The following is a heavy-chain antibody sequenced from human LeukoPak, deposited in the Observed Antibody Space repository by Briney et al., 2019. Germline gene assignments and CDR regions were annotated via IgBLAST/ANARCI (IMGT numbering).Heavy chain of an antibody. CDR2: IYSGGST. CDR1: GFAVSSNY. D-gene: IGHD2-15*01. CDR3: AREIRYCSGGSCYAGHAFDI. J-gene: IGHJ3*02. V-gene: IGHV3-66*01. Sequence: GGSLRLSCAASGFAVSSNYMSWVRQAPGKGLEWVSVIYSGGSTYYADSVKGRFTISRDNSKNTLYLQMNSLRAEDTAVYYCAREIRYCSGGSCYAGHAFDIWGQGTMVTVSS.